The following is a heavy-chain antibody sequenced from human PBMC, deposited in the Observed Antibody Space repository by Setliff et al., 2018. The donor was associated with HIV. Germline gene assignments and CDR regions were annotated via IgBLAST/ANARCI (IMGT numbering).Heavy chain of an antibody. CDR3: AREGRGDPAVATTRIDY. J-gene: IGHJ4*02. CDR1: GGSFSGYY. V-gene: IGHV4-34*01. D-gene: IGHD1-1*01. CDR2: IYYTGFA. Sequence: SETLSLTCAVYGGSFSGYYWSWIRQPPGKGLEWIGNIYYTGFAYYNPSLKSRVTISLDTSKTHFYLNLTSVADADTAVYFCAREGRGDPAVATTRIDYWGQGKLVTVSS.